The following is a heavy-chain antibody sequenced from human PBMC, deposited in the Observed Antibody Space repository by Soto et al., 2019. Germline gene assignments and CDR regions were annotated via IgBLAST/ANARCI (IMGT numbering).Heavy chain of an antibody. V-gene: IGHV4-39*01. CDR2: IYYSGSS. CDR3: ASPYYYDSSGYYYFDY. CDR1: GGSISSSSYY. J-gene: IGHJ4*02. Sequence: PSETLSLTCTVSGGSISSSSYYWGWIRQPQEKGKERIGSIYYSGSSYYNPSLKSRVTISVDTSKNQFSLKLSSVTAADTAVYYCASPYYYDSSGYYYFDYWGQGTLVTVSS. D-gene: IGHD3-22*01.